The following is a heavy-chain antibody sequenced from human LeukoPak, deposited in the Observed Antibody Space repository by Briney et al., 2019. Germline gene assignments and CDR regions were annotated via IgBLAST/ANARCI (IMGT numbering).Heavy chain of an antibody. D-gene: IGHD6-19*01. Sequence: SETLSLTCTVSGGSISSYYWSWIRQPPGKGLEWIGYIYYSGSTNYNPSLKSRVTISVDTSKNQFSLKLSSVTAADTAVCYCARAKPSGWFDYWGQGTLVTVSS. CDR3: ARAKPSGWFDY. V-gene: IGHV4-59*01. J-gene: IGHJ4*02. CDR1: GGSISSYY. CDR2: IYYSGST.